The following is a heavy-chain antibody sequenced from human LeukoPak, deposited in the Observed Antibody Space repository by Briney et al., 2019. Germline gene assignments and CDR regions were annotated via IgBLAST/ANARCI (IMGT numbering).Heavy chain of an antibody. CDR2: INPNSGGT. Sequence: ASVKVSCKASGYTFTGYYMHWVRQAPGQGLEWMGWINPNSGGTNYAQKFQGRVTMTRDTSISTTYMELSRLRSDDTAVYYCAREVAKKYSSTRGGFDPWGQGTLVTVPS. V-gene: IGHV1-2*02. CDR1: GYTFTGYY. J-gene: IGHJ5*02. D-gene: IGHD6-13*01. CDR3: AREVAKKYSSTRGGFDP.